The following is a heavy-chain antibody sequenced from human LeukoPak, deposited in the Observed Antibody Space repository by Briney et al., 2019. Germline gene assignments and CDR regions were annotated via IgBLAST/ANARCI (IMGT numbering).Heavy chain of an antibody. J-gene: IGHJ3*02. Sequence: GASVTVSCTASGGTFSSYAISWVRQAPGQGLEWMGGIIPIFGTANYAQKFQGRVTITADESTSTAYMELSSLRSEDTAVYYCARGGMMYYYDSSGSTDAFDIWGQGTMVTVSS. CDR2: IIPIFGTA. D-gene: IGHD3-22*01. CDR3: ARGGMMYYYDSSGSTDAFDI. V-gene: IGHV1-69*13. CDR1: GGTFSSYA.